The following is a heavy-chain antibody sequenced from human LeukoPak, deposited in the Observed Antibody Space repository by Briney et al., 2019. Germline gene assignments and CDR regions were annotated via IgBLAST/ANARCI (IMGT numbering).Heavy chain of an antibody. CDR2: ISGSGGGT. Sequence: GGPLRLSCAASGFTFSTSAMSWVRQAPGKGLEWVSNISGSGGGTYYADPVKGRFTISRDNSNNTLYLLMNSLRAEDTAVYYCAKGTAAVDYWGQGTQVTVSS. CDR3: AKGTAAVDY. J-gene: IGHJ4*02. V-gene: IGHV3-23*01. D-gene: IGHD6-13*01. CDR1: GFTFSTSA.